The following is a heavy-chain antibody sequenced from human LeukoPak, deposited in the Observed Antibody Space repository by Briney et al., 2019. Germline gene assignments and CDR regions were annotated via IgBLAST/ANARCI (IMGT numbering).Heavy chain of an antibody. Sequence: SETLSLTCTVSGGSISSYYWSWIRQPPGKGLEWIGYIYYSGSTNYNPSLKSRVTISVDTSKNQFSLKLSSVTAEDTAVYYCARARTIWGDYEYYFDYWGQGTLVTVSS. D-gene: IGHD4-17*01. CDR3: ARARTIWGDYEYYFDY. V-gene: IGHV4-59*01. CDR2: IYYSGST. J-gene: IGHJ4*02. CDR1: GGSISSYY.